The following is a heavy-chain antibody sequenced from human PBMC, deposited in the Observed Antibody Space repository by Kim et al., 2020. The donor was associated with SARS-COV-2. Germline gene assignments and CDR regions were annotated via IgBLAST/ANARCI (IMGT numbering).Heavy chain of an antibody. CDR1: GGSISSGGYY. D-gene: IGHD2-21*02. Sequence: SETLSLTCTVSGGSISSGGYYWSWIRQHPGKGLEWIGYIYYSGSTYYNPSLKSRVTISVDTSKNQFSLKLSSVTAADTAVYYCARGSEGLAYCGGDCYGYFDYWGQGNLVTVSS. J-gene: IGHJ4*02. V-gene: IGHV4-31*03. CDR2: IYYSGST. CDR3: ARGSEGLAYCGGDCYGYFDY.